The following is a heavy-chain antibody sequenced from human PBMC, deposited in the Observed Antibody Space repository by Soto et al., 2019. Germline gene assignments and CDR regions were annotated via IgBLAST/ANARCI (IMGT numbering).Heavy chain of an antibody. D-gene: IGHD3-3*01. Sequence: GASVKVSCKASGYTFTGYYMHWVRQAPGQGLEWMGWINPNSGGTNYAQKFQGRVTMTRDTSISTAYMELSRLRSDDTAVYYCAALRFLEWLLFEDYYYYYGMDVWGQGTTVTVS. CDR2: INPNSGGT. CDR3: AALRFLEWLLFEDYYYYYGMDV. J-gene: IGHJ6*02. CDR1: GYTFTGYY. V-gene: IGHV1-2*02.